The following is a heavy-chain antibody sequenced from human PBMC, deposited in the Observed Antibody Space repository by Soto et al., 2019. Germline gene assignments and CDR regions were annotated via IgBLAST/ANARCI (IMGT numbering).Heavy chain of an antibody. CDR1: GFTFSSYG. Sequence: GGSLRLSCVASGFTFSSYGMTWVRQAPGKGLEWVSVIDTGGGNTYYADSVKGRFTISRDNSENMVYLQINSLRAEDTAVYYCAKRGFMDFEYWGLGTLVTVSS. J-gene: IGHJ4*02. V-gene: IGHV3-23*01. D-gene: IGHD3-10*01. CDR3: AKRGFMDFEY. CDR2: IDTGGGNT.